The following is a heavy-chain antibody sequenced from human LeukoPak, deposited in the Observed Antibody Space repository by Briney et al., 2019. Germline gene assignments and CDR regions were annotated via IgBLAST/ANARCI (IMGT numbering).Heavy chain of an antibody. CDR2: IYHSGST. CDR3: AREADFWSKGAFDI. Sequence: PSQTLSLTCTVSGGSISSGCYYWSWIRQPPGKGLEWIGYIYHSGSTYYNPSLKSRVTISVDRSKNQFSLKLSSVTAADTAVYSCAREADFWSKGAFDIWGQGTMVTVSS. V-gene: IGHV4-30-2*01. J-gene: IGHJ3*02. D-gene: IGHD3/OR15-3a*01. CDR1: GGSISSGCYY.